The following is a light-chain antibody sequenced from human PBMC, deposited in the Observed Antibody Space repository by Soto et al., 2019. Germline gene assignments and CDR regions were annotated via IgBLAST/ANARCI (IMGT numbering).Light chain of an antibody. CDR1: QSGTSDY. CDR2: GAS. V-gene: IGKV3-20*01. Sequence: EIGLSQSPGTLSLSPGERPTLSCRSIQSGTSDYLAWYQQNPVQAPRLLIHGASSRATGIPDRFSGSGSGTDFTLTIRRLEPEDLAVYYGQQYGRPFGQGTQLDIK. CDR3: QQYGRP. J-gene: IGKJ1*01.